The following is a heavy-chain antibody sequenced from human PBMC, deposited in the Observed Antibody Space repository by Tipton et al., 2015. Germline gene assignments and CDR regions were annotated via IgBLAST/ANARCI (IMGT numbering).Heavy chain of an antibody. CDR1: GESFSAYY. Sequence: GLVKPSETLSLSCGVYGESFSAYYWNWIRQPPGGGLEWIGEINHSGSTTHNPSLKSRVTMSVDTSKNQISLKVMSVTAADTAVYFCAKTHGAYDWYLDHWGQGTLVTVSS. CDR3: AKTHGAYDWYLDH. J-gene: IGHJ4*02. V-gene: IGHV4-34*10. CDR2: INHSGST. D-gene: IGHD5-12*01.